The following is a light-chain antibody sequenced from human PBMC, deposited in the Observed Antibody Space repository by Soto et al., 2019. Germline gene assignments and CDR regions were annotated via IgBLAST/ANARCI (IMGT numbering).Light chain of an antibody. CDR1: KSNIETNY. J-gene: IGLJ2*01. CDR2: RNN. V-gene: IGLV1-47*01. Sequence: QPVLTQPPSASGTPGQRVTMSCSGSKSNIETNYVYWYQQLPGTAPKLLIYRNNQRPSGVPDRFSGSKSGTSASLAISGLRSEDEADYYCAAWDDSLSGVVIGGGTKVTVL. CDR3: AAWDDSLSGVV.